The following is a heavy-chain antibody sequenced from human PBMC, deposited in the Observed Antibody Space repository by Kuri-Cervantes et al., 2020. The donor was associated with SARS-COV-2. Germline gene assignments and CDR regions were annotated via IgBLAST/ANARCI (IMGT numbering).Heavy chain of an antibody. J-gene: IGHJ4*02. CDR1: AFTFSSYA. V-gene: IGHV3-30*07. CDR2: ISYDGSNK. Sequence: GESLKISCGASAFTFSSYAMHWVRQAPGKGLEWVAVISYDGSNKYYADSVKGRFTISRDNSKNSLYLQMNSLRDEDTAVYYCATVGERTTVTTPYYFDYWGQGTLVTVSS. D-gene: IGHD4-11*01. CDR3: ATVGERTTVTTPYYFDY.